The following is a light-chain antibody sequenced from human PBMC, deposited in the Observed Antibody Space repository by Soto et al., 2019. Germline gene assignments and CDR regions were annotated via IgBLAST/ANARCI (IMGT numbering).Light chain of an antibody. CDR3: QQYDSSPKT. Sequence: EIVMPQSPATLSVSPGERATLSCRASQSVSSSYLAWYQQKPGQAPRLLIYGASSRATGIPDRFSGSGSGTDFTLTISRLEPEDFAVYYCQQYDSSPKTFGQGTNVDIK. CDR1: QSVSSSY. CDR2: GAS. V-gene: IGKV3-20*01. J-gene: IGKJ1*01.